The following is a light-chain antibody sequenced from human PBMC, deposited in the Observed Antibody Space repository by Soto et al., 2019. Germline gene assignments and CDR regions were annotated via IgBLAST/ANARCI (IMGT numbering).Light chain of an antibody. V-gene: IGKV3-20*01. CDR2: GAS. CDR1: QTVNSSY. CDR3: QQYGNSPLYS. Sequence: EIVLTQSPGTLSLSPGDRATLSCRASQTVNSSYLAWYQQKPGQAPRLLIYGASSRATGIPDRFTGSRSGTDFTLTISRLEPEDFAVYYCQQYGNSPLYSFGQRTKLQIK. J-gene: IGKJ2*03.